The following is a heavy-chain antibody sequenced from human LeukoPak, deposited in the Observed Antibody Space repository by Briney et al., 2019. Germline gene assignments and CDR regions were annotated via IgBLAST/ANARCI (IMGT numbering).Heavy chain of an antibody. CDR1: GGAISSSDDY. V-gene: IGHV4-39*07. D-gene: IGHD3-22*01. Sequence: PSETLSLTCSVSGGAISSSDDYWGFVRQTPGKGLEWMGSIYYTGSSHYNPSPRSRATISVDTSKNQFSLKLSSVTAADTAVYYCARANYYDSSGYSRGAFDIWAQGTMVTVSS. CDR2: IYYTGSS. J-gene: IGHJ3*02. CDR3: ARANYYDSSGYSRGAFDI.